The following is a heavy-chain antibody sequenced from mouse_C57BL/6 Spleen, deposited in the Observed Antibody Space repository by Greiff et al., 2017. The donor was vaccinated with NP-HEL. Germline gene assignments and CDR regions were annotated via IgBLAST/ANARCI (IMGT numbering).Heavy chain of an antibody. D-gene: IGHD4-1*01. CDR3: TRDRGLGGGFAY. CDR1: GFTFSSYA. J-gene: IGHJ3*01. V-gene: IGHV5-9-1*02. Sequence: EVKLVESGEGLVKPGGSLKLSCAASGFTFSSYAMSWVRQTPEKRLEWVAYISSGGDYIYYADTVKGRFTISRDNARNTLYLQMSSLKSEDTAMYYCTRDRGLGGGFAYWGQGTLVTVSA. CDR2: ISSGGDYI.